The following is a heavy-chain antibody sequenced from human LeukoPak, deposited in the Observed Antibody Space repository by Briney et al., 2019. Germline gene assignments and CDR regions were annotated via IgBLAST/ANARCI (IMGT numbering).Heavy chain of an antibody. Sequence: GRSLRLSCAASGFTFSSYSMNWGRQAPGKGLEWVSSISSSSSYIYYADSVKGRFTISRDNAKNSLYLQMNSLSAEDTAVYYCASEAYDSSGVLDYWGQGTLVTVSS. CDR3: ASEAYDSSGVLDY. D-gene: IGHD3-22*01. CDR2: ISSSSSYI. CDR1: GFTFSSYS. V-gene: IGHV3-21*01. J-gene: IGHJ4*02.